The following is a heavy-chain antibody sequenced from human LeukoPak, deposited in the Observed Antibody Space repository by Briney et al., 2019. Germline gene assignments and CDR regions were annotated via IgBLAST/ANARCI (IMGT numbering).Heavy chain of an antibody. J-gene: IGHJ4*02. D-gene: IGHD1-7*01. CDR2: IVGSGGST. V-gene: IGHV3-23*01. Sequence: PGGSLRLSCAASGFTFSSYAMNWVRQAPGKGLEWVSAIVGSGGSTYYADSVKGRFTISRDNSKNTLYLQMNSLRAEDTAVYYCAKDRRVSGTTWLGYFDCWGQGTLVTVSS. CDR3: AKDRRVSGTTWLGYFDC. CDR1: GFTFSSYA.